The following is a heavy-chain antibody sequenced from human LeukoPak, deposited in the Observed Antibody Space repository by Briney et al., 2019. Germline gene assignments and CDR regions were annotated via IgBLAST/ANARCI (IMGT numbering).Heavy chain of an antibody. V-gene: IGHV5-51*01. Sequence: GESLQISCKASGYPFTSYWIGWVRPLPGKGLEWMGIIYPGDSDTRYSPSFQGQVTISADKSINTAYLQWSSLKASDTAMYYCARQYSSGGGYWGQGTLVTVSS. J-gene: IGHJ4*02. CDR3: ARQYSSGGGY. D-gene: IGHD6-19*01. CDR1: GYPFTSYW. CDR2: IYPGDSDT.